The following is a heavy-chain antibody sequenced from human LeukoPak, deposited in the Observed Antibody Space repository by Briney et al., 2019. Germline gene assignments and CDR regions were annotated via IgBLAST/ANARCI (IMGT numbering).Heavy chain of an antibody. CDR1: GFTFTSYW. V-gene: IGHV3-23*01. Sequence: GGSLRLSCAASGFTFTSYWLSWVRQAPGKGLEWVSAISGSGGSTYYADSVKGRFTISRDNSKNTLYLQMNSLRAKDTAVYYCAKPGPRGYSYGFPNFDYWGQGTLVTVSS. D-gene: IGHD5-18*01. CDR2: ISGSGGST. CDR3: AKPGPRGYSYGFPNFDY. J-gene: IGHJ4*02.